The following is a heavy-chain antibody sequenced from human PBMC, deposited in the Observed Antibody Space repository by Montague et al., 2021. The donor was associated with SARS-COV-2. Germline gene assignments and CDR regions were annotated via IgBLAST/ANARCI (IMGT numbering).Heavy chain of an antibody. J-gene: IGHJ5*02. Sequence: SLRLSCAASGFTVSSNYMSWVRQAPGKGLEWVSVIYSGGSSTYYADSVKGRFTISRDNSKNTLYLQMNSLRAEDTAVYYCATTTGLGSWGQGTLVTVSS. V-gene: IGHV3-23*03. CDR3: ATTTGLGS. D-gene: IGHD4-17*01. CDR2: IYSGGSST. CDR1: GFTVSSNY.